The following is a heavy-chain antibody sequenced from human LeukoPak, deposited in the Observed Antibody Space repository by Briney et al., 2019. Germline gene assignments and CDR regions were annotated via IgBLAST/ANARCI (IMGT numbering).Heavy chain of an antibody. CDR3: AREVKYSGSYSDWFDP. CDR2: ISAYNGNT. V-gene: IGHV1-18*01. D-gene: IGHD1-26*01. J-gene: IGHJ5*02. CDR1: GYTFASYG. Sequence: ASVKVSCKASGYTFASYGISWVRQAPGQGLEWMGWISAYNGNTNYAQKLQGRVTMTTDTSTSTAYMELRSLRSDDTAVYCCAREVKYSGSYSDWFDPWGQGTLVTVSS.